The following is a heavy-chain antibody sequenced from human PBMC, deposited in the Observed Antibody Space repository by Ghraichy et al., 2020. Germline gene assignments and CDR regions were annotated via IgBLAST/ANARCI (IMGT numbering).Heavy chain of an antibody. CDR2: IYYSGSA. Sequence: SETLSLTCTVSGGSIGSGSYSWTWIRQPPAKGLEWIGYIYYSGSAFYNPSLKSRVAISLDRFYNNRFSLKLSSVTAADAAVYYCAVLASNGVDVRGQGTTVAVSS. V-gene: IGHV4-30-2*01. D-gene: IGHD3-3*01. J-gene: IGHJ6*02. CDR1: GGSIGSGSYS. CDR3: AVLASNGVDV.